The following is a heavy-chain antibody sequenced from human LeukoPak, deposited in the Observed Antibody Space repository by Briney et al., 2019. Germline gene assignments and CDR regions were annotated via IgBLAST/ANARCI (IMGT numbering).Heavy chain of an antibody. V-gene: IGHV3-11*06. CDR3: AGLGYCSGGSCYDLYYFDY. CDR1: GFTFSDYY. D-gene: IGHD2-15*01. Sequence: KPGGPLRLSCAASGFTFSDYYVSWIRQAPGKGLEWVSYISSSSSYTNYADSVKGRFTISRDNAKNSLYLQMNSLRAEDTAVYYCAGLGYCSGGSCYDLYYFDYWGQGTLVTVSS. J-gene: IGHJ4*02. CDR2: ISSSSSYT.